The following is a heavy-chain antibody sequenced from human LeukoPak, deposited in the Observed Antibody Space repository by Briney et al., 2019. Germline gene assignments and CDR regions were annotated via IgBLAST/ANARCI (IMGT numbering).Heavy chain of an antibody. D-gene: IGHD4-17*01. CDR1: GFTFSSYA. Sequence: GGSLRLSCAASGFTFSSYAMSWVRQAPGKRLEWVSAISGSGGSTYYADSVKGRFTISRDNSKNTLYLQMNSLRAEDTAVYYCAKEGGYGDYSNWFDPWGQGTLVTVSS. CDR2: ISGSGGST. V-gene: IGHV3-23*01. CDR3: AKEGGYGDYSNWFDP. J-gene: IGHJ5*02.